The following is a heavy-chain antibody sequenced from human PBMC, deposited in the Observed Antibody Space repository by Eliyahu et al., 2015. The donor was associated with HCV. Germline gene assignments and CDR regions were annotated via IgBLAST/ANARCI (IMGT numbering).Heavy chain of an antibody. Sequence: QALLVQFGAEAKKPGASVKVSCKASGYPFTNYYIHWIRQAPGQGLEWLGRINPIDGRTTYKQRFQGRVTMTRDTSTSTVYMELTSLRSEDTAVYYCARDFNLRNGMDVWGKGTTVIVSP. CDR2: INPIDGRT. J-gene: IGHJ6*04. CDR3: ARDFNLRNGMDV. V-gene: IGHV1-46*01. CDR1: GYPFTNYY.